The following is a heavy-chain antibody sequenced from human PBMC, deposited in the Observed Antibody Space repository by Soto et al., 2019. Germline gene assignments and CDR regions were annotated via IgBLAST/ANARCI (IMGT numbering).Heavy chain of an antibody. D-gene: IGHD3-22*01. V-gene: IGHV3-21*01. J-gene: IGHJ3*02. CDR3: ERLYYYHSSGSGAFDI. CDR2: SSSSSSYI. CDR1: GFTFSSYS. Sequence: GGSLRLSCAASGFTFSSYSMNWVRQAPGKGLEWVSSSSSSSSYIYYADSVKGRFTISRDNAKNSLYLQMNSLRAEDTAVYYCERLYYYHSSGSGAFDIWGQGTMVTVSS.